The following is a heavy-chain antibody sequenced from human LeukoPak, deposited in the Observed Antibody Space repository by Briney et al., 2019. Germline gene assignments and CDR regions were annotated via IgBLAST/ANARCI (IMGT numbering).Heavy chain of an antibody. Sequence: ASVRVSCKASGYTFTNYNINWVRQASGQGLEWMGWMNPNSGNTGSAQKFQGRVTMTSNTSISTAYMELSSLRSEDTAVYYCARGLRREQQLLRAFDYWGQGTPVTVSS. CDR2: MNPNSGNT. CDR1: GYTFTNYN. J-gene: IGHJ4*02. D-gene: IGHD6-13*01. CDR3: ARGLRREQQLLRAFDY. V-gene: IGHV1-8*01.